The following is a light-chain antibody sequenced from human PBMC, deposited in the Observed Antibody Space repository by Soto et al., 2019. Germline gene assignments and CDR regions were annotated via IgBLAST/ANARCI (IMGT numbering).Light chain of an antibody. Sequence: QSVLTQPPSVSGAPGQRVTISYTGSSSNIGAGYDVHWYQHLPGTAPKLLIYGNSNRPSGVPDRFSGSKSGTSASLAITGLQAEDEADYYCQSYDSSLSGSVFGGGTKVTVL. CDR1: SSNIGAGYD. CDR3: QSYDSSLSGSV. J-gene: IGLJ3*02. CDR2: GNS. V-gene: IGLV1-40*01.